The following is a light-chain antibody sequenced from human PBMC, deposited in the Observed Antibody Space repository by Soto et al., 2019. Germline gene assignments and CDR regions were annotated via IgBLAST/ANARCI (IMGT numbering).Light chain of an antibody. CDR3: QQRPNWPLT. CDR1: QSISSH. CDR2: DAS. J-gene: IGKJ4*01. V-gene: IGKV3-11*01. Sequence: EIVLTQSPATLSLSPGERATLPCRASQSISSHLVWYQQKLGQAPRLLIYDASNRATGIPARFSGSGSGTDFTLTISSLGPEDFAVYYCQQRPNWPLTFGGGTRVEIK.